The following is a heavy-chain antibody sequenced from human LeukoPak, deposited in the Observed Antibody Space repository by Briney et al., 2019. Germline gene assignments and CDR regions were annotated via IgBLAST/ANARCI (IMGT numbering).Heavy chain of an antibody. V-gene: IGHV4-38-2*02. CDR3: ARQWLVPRDYFDY. Sequence: SETLSLTCTVSGYSISSGYYWGWLRQPPGKGLEWIGSIYHSGSTYYNPSLKSRITISVDTSKNQFSLKLSSVTAADTAVYYCARQWLVPRDYFDYWSQGTLVTVSS. D-gene: IGHD6-19*01. CDR1: GYSISSGYY. CDR2: IYHSGST. J-gene: IGHJ4*02.